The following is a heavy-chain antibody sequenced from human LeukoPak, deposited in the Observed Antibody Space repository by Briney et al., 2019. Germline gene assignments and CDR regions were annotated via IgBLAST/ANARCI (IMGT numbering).Heavy chain of an antibody. Sequence: GGSLRLSCAASGFTFSSNAMTWVRQAPGKGLECVSAITAGGDTPYYADSVRGRFTISRDNSRNTLYLQLNNLRAEDTAVYYCARRAGAYSHPYDYWGQGTLVTVSS. J-gene: IGHJ4*02. CDR1: GFTFSSNA. CDR2: ITAGGDTP. V-gene: IGHV3-23*01. CDR3: ARRAGAYSHPYDY. D-gene: IGHD4/OR15-4a*01.